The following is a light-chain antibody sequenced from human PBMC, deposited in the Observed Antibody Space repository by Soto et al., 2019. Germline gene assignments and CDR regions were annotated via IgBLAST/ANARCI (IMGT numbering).Light chain of an antibody. CDR2: AAS. CDR1: QTIDNK. CDR3: QQYTDWRT. J-gene: IGKJ1*01. V-gene: IGKV3-15*01. Sequence: ILMTQSPATLSVSPGGRSTVSCRASQTIDNKLAWYQQRPGQAPRLLIYAASIRATGITDRFSGSGSGTEFTLTISGLQSEDFGVYYCQQYTDWRTFGQGTKVDIK.